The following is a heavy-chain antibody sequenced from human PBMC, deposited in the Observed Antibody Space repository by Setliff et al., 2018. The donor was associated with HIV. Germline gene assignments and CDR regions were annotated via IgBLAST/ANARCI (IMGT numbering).Heavy chain of an antibody. CDR2: IRATNGNT. CDR3: ARPNPGLGKPDWYFDL. V-gene: IGHV3-48*04. Sequence: PGGSLRLSCTASGFTFSSYSMNWVRQAPGKGLEWLSYIRATNGNTQYADSVKGRFTIFRDNAKNSLYLQMNSLRAEDTAVYYCARPNPGLGKPDWYFDLWGRGTLVTVSS. D-gene: IGHD7-27*01. J-gene: IGHJ2*01. CDR1: GFTFSSYS.